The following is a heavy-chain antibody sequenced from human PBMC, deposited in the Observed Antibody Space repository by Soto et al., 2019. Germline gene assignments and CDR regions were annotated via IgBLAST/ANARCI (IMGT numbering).Heavy chain of an antibody. CDR2: LYDVHGS. CDR1: VLTISGIKY. V-gene: IGHV3-53*01. CDR3: ATWHEREHAFDI. Sequence: GWSLSLSCASFVLTISGIKYVAWVRQAPGKGLEWVSALYDVHGSFYADSVRGRFTTSSDSSKTTVYLQMNDLRPDDTAVYYCATWHEREHAFDIWGQGTTVTVSS. J-gene: IGHJ3*02. D-gene: IGHD1-1*01.